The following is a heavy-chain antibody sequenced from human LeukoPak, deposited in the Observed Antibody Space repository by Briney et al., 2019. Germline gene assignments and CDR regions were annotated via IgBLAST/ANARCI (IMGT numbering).Heavy chain of an antibody. J-gene: IGHJ3*01. CDR3: TRHKRWLQSPDAFDV. V-gene: IGHV4-59*08. CDR2: TYYSGST. D-gene: IGHD5-24*01. Sequence: SETLSLTCTVSGGPIRDFYWSWIRQPPGKGLEWIGYTYYSGSTSYKPSLKSRAAISVDMSKSQFSLELSSVTAADTAIYYCTRHKRWLQSPDAFDVWGQGTMVTVSS. CDR1: GGPIRDFY.